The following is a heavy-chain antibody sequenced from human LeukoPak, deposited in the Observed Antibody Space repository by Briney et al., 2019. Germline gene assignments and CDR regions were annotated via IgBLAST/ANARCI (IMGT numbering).Heavy chain of an antibody. V-gene: IGHV3-33*01. Sequence: PGGSLRLSCAASGFALSSSGMHWVRQAPGKGLGWVAYTWYDGSNKYYADSVKGRFAISRDNSKNTLYLQMNSLRAEDTAVYFCARTNTLDRGPIIDPLENWGQGTLVTVSS. CDR3: ARTNTLDRGPIIDPLEN. CDR2: TWYDGSNK. CDR1: GFALSSSG. D-gene: IGHD3-10*01. J-gene: IGHJ4*02.